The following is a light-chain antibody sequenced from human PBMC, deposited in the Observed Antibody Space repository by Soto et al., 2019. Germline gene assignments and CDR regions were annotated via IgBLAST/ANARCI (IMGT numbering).Light chain of an antibody. CDR3: CSYAATLYV. V-gene: IGLV2-11*01. CDR2: DVS. J-gene: IGLJ1*01. CDR1: SSDVGGYNY. Sequence: QSALTQPRSVSGSPGQSVTISCTGTSSDVGGYNYVSWYQQHPGKAPKLIIYDVSKRPSGVPDRFSGSKSGNTASLTISGLQAEDEADYYCCSYAATLYVLGTGTKLTVL.